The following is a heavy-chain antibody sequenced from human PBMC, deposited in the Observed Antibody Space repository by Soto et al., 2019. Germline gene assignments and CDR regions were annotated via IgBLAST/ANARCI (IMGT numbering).Heavy chain of an antibody. D-gene: IGHD1-26*01. V-gene: IGHV3-23*01. Sequence: LQLLESGGGLAQRGGSLRLSCAASGFAFSSSAMAWIRQTPGKGLQWVSAITVAGGGIYYADSVKGRFTISRDNSKKTLYLQMNSLSAEDTATYFCAKWPPSPKMGVTSHWGQGTLVTVSS. CDR3: AKWPPSPKMGVTSH. J-gene: IGHJ1*01. CDR2: ITVAGGGI. CDR1: GFAFSSSA.